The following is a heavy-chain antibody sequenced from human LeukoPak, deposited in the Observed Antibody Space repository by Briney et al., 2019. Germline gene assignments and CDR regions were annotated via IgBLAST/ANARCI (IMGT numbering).Heavy chain of an antibody. CDR2: IHYSGST. CDR1: GSSITTSPSINSNYY. Sequence: SETLSLTCTVSGSSITTSPSINSNYYWGWIRQAPGKGLEWIGYIHYSGSTYYNPSLKSRLTISVDTSKNQFSLKLSSVTAADTAVYYCARLSAVDLITFGGVGLPGYFDYWGQGTLVTVSS. CDR3: ARLSAVDLITFGGVGLPGYFDY. J-gene: IGHJ4*02. V-gene: IGHV4-61*05. D-gene: IGHD3-16*01.